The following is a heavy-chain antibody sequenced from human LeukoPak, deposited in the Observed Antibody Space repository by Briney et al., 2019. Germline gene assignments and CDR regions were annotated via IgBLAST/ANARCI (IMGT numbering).Heavy chain of an antibody. CDR1: GGSISSGDYY. CDR2: IYYSGST. CDR3: AREQHRAAAGLNWFDP. V-gene: IGHV4-30-4*01. J-gene: IGHJ5*02. D-gene: IGHD6-13*01. Sequence: SQTLSLTCTVSGGSISSGDYYWSWIRQPPGKGLEWIGYIYYSGSTYYNPSLKSRVTISVDTSKNQFSLKLSSVTAADTAVYYCAREQHRAAAGLNWFDPWGQGTLVTVSS.